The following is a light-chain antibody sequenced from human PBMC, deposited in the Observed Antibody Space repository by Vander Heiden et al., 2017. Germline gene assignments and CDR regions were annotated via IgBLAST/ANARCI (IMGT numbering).Light chain of an antibody. CDR2: DVG. V-gene: IGLV2-14*01. Sequence: QSPLTPPPSVSGSPGQSITISCTRSGCAIGGYNHVPSYHQHPGKAPKLMIYDVGNRPSGVSNRFSGSKSGNTASLTIAGLQAEDETAYFRSSYTSAITRVFGGGTTLTVL. CDR1: GCAIGGYNH. CDR3: SSYTSAITRV. J-gene: IGLJ3*02.